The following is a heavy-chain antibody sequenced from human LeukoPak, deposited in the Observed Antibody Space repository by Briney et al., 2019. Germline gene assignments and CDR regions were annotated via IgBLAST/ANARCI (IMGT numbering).Heavy chain of an antibody. J-gene: IGHJ4*02. CDR2: IYPDNSET. V-gene: IGHV5-51*01. CDR3: ARHEKTAAGRSLAY. CDR1: GYSFTNYW. D-gene: IGHD6-13*01. Sequence: GESLKISCKGSGYSFTNYWIGWVRHMPGKGLEWMGIIYPDNSETMYSPSFQGQVTFSADKSISIVYLQWSSLKASDTAIYYCARHEKTAAGRSLAYWGQGTLVSVSS.